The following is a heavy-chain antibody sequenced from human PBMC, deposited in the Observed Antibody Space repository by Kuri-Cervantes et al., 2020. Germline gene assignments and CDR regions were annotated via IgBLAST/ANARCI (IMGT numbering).Heavy chain of an antibody. CDR2: IIPIFGTA. V-gene: IGHV1-69*05. D-gene: IGHD1-26*01. Sequence: SVKVSCKASGGTFSSYAISWVRQAPGQGLEWMGGIIPIFGTANYAQKFQGRVTMTRNTSISTAYMELSSLRSEDTAVYYCARGQWELLLGDYWGQGTLVTVSS. CDR1: GGTFSSYA. J-gene: IGHJ4*02. CDR3: ARGQWELLLGDY.